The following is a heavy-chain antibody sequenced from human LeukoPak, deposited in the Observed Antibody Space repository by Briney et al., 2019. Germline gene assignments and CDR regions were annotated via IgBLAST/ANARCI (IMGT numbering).Heavy chain of an antibody. CDR2: IYSSGNT. V-gene: IGHV4-61*02. CDR3: VRKGDV. J-gene: IGHJ6*04. Sequence: SQTLSLTCTVSGGSISSGSYYWSWIRQSAGKGLEWIGRIYSSGNTNYNPSLGSRVTISVDTSKNQFSLKLSSVTAADTAIYYCVRKGDVWGKGITVTISS. CDR1: GGSISSGSYY.